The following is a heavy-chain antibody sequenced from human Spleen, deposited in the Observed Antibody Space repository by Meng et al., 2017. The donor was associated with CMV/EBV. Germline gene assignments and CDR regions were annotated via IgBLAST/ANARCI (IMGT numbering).Heavy chain of an antibody. J-gene: IGHJ5*02. CDR2: IIPIFGRA. CDR1: GTFSSYA. CDR3: ARVQDAFTIFRSWFDP. D-gene: IGHD3-3*01. V-gene: IGHV1-69*05. Sequence: GTFSSYAISWVRQAPGQGLEWLGGIIPIFGRANYAQKFQGRVTTTTDESTSTAYMELSNLRSEDTAVYYCARVQDAFTIFRSWFDPWGQGTLVTVSS.